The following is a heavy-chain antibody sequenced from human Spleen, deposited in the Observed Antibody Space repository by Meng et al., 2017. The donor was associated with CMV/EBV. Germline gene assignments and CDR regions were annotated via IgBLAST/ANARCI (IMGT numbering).Heavy chain of an antibody. J-gene: IGHJ4*02. Sequence: SVFTFSDSSMTWIRQAPGKGLGWVSYISSSGSTIYYADSVKGRFTISRDNAKNSLYLQMNSLRPEDTAVYYCARALYYYDSSGSGYWGQGTLVTVSS. V-gene: IGHV3-11*01. D-gene: IGHD3-22*01. CDR1: VFTFSDSS. CDR3: ARALYYYDSSGSGY. CDR2: ISSSGSTI.